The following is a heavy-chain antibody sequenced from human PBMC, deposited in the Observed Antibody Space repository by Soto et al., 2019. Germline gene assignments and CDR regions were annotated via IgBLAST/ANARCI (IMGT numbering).Heavy chain of an antibody. Sequence: QVQLVQSGAEVKKPGSSVKVSCKASGGTFSSYTISWVRQAPGQGLEWMGRIIPILGIANYAQKFQGRVTSTADKSTSTAYMELSSLRSEDTAVYYCARDVGYCSSTSCYSYGFDPWGQGTLVTVSS. J-gene: IGHJ5*02. V-gene: IGHV1-69*08. CDR1: GGTFSSYT. D-gene: IGHD2-2*01. CDR3: ARDVGYCSSTSCYSYGFDP. CDR2: IIPILGIA.